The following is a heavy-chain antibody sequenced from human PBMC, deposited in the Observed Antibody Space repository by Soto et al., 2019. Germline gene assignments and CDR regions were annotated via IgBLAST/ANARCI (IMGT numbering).Heavy chain of an antibody. CDR1: GGTFSSYT. Sequence: SVKVSCKASGGTFSSYTISWVRQAPGQGLEWMGRIIPILGIANYAQKFQGRVTITADKSTSTAYMELSSLRSEDTAVYYCARGEGQQLALYYYYYMDVWGKGTTVTVSS. CDR2: IIPILGIA. J-gene: IGHJ6*03. D-gene: IGHD6-13*01. V-gene: IGHV1-69*02. CDR3: ARGEGQQLALYYYYYMDV.